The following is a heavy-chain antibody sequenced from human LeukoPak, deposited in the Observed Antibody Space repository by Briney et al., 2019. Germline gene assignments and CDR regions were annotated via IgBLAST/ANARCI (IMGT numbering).Heavy chain of an antibody. V-gene: IGHV3-15*01. CDR3: TTDLGAYCSSTSCEH. Sequence: PGGSLRLSCAASGFTFSNAWMSWVRQAPGKGLEWVGRIKSKTDGGTTDYAAPVKGRFTISRDDSKNTLYLQMNSLKTEDTAVYNCTTDLGAYCSSTSCEHWGQGTLVTVSS. CDR2: IKSKTDGGTT. J-gene: IGHJ4*02. CDR1: GFTFSNAW. D-gene: IGHD2-2*01.